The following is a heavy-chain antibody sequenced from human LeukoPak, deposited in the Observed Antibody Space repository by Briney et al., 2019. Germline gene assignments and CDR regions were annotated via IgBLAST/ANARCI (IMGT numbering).Heavy chain of an antibody. CDR2: ISGGGDST. CDR3: AKGIGTNSGPTLDY. J-gene: IGHJ4*02. Sequence: PGGSLRLSCAASGFTFSNYAMSWVRQAPGKGLEWVSAISGGGDSTYYADSVKGRFTVSRDNSKNTLYLQMNSLTDDGTAVYYCAKGIGTNSGPTLDYWGQGTLVTVSS. D-gene: IGHD6-19*01. CDR1: GFTFSNYA. V-gene: IGHV3-23*01.